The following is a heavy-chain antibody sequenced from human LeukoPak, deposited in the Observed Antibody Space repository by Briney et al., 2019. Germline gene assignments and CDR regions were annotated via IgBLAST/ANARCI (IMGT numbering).Heavy chain of an antibody. V-gene: IGHV4-59*08. Sequence: SETLSLTCTVSGGSISSYYWSWIRQPPGKGLEWIGYIYYSGSTNYNPSLKSRVTISVDTSKNQFSLKLSSVTAADTAVYYCARRLAGEMATMKDAFDIWGQGTMVTVPS. CDR1: GGSISSYY. CDR2: IYYSGST. J-gene: IGHJ3*02. CDR3: ARRLAGEMATMKDAFDI. D-gene: IGHD5-24*01.